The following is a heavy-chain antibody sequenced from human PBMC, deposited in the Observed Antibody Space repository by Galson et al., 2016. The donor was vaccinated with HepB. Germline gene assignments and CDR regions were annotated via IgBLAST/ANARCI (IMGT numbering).Heavy chain of an antibody. CDR3: TRVSFLGRGLTN. V-gene: IGHV6-1*01. D-gene: IGHD3/OR15-3a*01. J-gene: IGHJ4*02. CDR2: TYYRSKWYN. Sequence: CAISRDSVSSNIAAWNWIRQSPSRGLEWLGRTYYRSKWYNDYVPSVKSRITISPDTSKNQFSLQLKSVTPEDTAVYYCTRVSFLGRGLTNWGQGILVTVSS. CDR1: RDSVSSNIAA.